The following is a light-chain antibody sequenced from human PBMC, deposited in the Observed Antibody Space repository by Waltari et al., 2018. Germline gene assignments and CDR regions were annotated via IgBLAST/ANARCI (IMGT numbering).Light chain of an antibody. CDR3: QQYYGYPLT. Sequence: AIQITQTPSSLSASTGDKVITTCRASQGISNYLAWYQQKPGKAPTLLIYDASTLQRGVPSRFSGSGSGTDFTLTISCLQSEDFATFYCQQYYGYPLTFGPGTKVDVK. CDR2: DAS. V-gene: IGKV1-8*01. J-gene: IGKJ3*01. CDR1: QGISNY.